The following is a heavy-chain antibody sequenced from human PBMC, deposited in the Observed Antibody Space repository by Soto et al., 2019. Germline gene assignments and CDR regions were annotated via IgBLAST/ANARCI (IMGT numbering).Heavy chain of an antibody. CDR1: GGSISSGGYS. D-gene: IGHD1-1*01. Sequence: PSETLSLTCAVSGGSISSGGYSWSWIRQPPGKGLEWIGYIYHSGSTYYNPSLKSRVTISVDRSKNQFSLKLSSVTAADTAVYYCARGQLTHWFDPWGQGTLVTVSS. CDR3: ARGQLTHWFDP. CDR2: IYHSGST. J-gene: IGHJ5*02. V-gene: IGHV4-30-2*01.